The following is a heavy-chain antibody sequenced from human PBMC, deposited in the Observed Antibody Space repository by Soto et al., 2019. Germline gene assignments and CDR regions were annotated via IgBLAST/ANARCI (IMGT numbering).Heavy chain of an antibody. V-gene: IGHV4-34*01. J-gene: IGHJ6*02. Sequence: PSETLSLTCAVYGGSFSGYYWSWIRQPPGKGMEWLGEINHSGSTNYNPSLKSRVTISVDTSKNQFSLKLSSVTAADTAVYYCARGRVKDGSGSYYKSASYYYYGMDVWGQGTTVT. CDR1: GGSFSGYY. D-gene: IGHD3-10*01. CDR3: ARGRVKDGSGSYYKSASYYYYGMDV. CDR2: INHSGST.